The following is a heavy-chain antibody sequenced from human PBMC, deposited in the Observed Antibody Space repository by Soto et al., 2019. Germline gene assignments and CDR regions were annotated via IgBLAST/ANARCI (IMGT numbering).Heavy chain of an antibody. V-gene: IGHV4-34*01. Sequence: SETLSLTCAVYGGSFSGYYWSWIRQPPGKGLEWIGEINHSGCTNYNPSLKSRVTISVDTSKNQFSLKLSSVTAADTAVYYCARGLYRTYCSGGSCHGYFQHWGQGTLVTVSS. D-gene: IGHD2-15*01. CDR2: INHSGCT. CDR3: ARGLYRTYCSGGSCHGYFQH. CDR1: GGSFSGYY. J-gene: IGHJ1*01.